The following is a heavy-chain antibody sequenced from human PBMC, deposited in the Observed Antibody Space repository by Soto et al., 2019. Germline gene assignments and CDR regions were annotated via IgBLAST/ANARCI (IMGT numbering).Heavy chain of an antibody. CDR2: ISWNSGSI. J-gene: IGHJ5*02. CDR1: GFTFDDYA. Sequence: EVQLVESGGGLVQPGRSLRLSCAASGFTFDDYAMHWVRQAPGKGLEWVSGISWNSGSIGYADSVKGRLTISGDNAKNSLYLQMNSLRAEDTALYYCAGPWFDPWGQGTLVTVSS. V-gene: IGHV3-9*01. CDR3: AGPWFDP.